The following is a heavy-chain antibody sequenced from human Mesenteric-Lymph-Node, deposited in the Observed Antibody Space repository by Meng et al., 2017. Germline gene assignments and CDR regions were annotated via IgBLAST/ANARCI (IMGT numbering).Heavy chain of an antibody. D-gene: IGHD6-19*01. CDR2: INTNTGNP. Sequence: QVEFVPHGSNAKTPRASVDVSCKSSVYTFTNNAMHWVRQAPGQGLEWMGWINTNTGNPTYAQGFTGRFVFSLDTSVSTAYLQISSLKAEDTAVYYCARGNGWRFDYWGQGTLVTVSS. J-gene: IGHJ4*02. CDR1: VYTFTNNA. CDR3: ARGNGWRFDY. V-gene: IGHV7-4-1*02.